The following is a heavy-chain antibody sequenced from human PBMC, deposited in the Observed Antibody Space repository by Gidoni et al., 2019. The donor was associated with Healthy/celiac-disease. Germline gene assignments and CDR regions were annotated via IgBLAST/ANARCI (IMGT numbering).Heavy chain of an antibody. CDR2: IYYSGST. J-gene: IGHJ4*02. CDR1: GYY. CDR3: ASCSSSWYRNFDY. V-gene: IGHV4-31*02. Sequence: GYYWSWIRQHPGKGLEWIGYIYYSGSTYYNPSLKSRVTISVDTSKNQFSLKLSSVTAADTAVYYCASCSSSWYRNFDYWGQGTLVTVSS. D-gene: IGHD6-13*01.